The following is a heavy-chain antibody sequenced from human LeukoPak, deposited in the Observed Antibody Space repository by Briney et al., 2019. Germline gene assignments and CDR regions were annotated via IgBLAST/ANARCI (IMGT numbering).Heavy chain of an antibody. CDR1: GFTASSTY. V-gene: IGHV3-53*01. Sequence: GGSLRLSCAPSGFTASSTYMSWVRQAPGTGLEWVSLLYSGGSAFHADSVKGRFTISRDNSKNTLYLQLNSLRAEDTAVYYCARAGGGYRYGYYYHFYMDVWGKGTTVTVSS. D-gene: IGHD5-18*01. J-gene: IGHJ6*03. CDR3: ARAGGGYRYGYYYHFYMDV. CDR2: LYSGGSA.